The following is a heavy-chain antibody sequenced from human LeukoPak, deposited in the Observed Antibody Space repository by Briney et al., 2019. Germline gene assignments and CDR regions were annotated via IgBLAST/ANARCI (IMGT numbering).Heavy chain of an antibody. Sequence: SETLSLTCAVYGGSFSGYYWSWIRQPPGKGLEWIGEINHSGSTNYNPSLKSRVTISVDTSKNQFSLKLSSVTAADTAVYYCARDMGYCSGGSCYSGGNDYWGQGTLVTVSS. CDR2: INHSGST. J-gene: IGHJ4*02. V-gene: IGHV4-34*01. CDR1: GGSFSGYY. CDR3: ARDMGYCSGGSCYSGGNDY. D-gene: IGHD2-15*01.